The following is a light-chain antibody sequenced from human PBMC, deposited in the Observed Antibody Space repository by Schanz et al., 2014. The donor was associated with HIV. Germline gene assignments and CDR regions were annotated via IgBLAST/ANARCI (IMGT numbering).Light chain of an antibody. CDR1: QSVSSN. Sequence: EIVMTQSPATLSVSPGERATLSCRTSQSVSSNFAWYQQKPGQPPRLLIYGASTRATGVPARFSGSGSGTDFTLTISRLEPEDFAVYYCQQYGSSFGPGTKVEIK. CDR2: GAS. V-gene: IGKV3-15*01. J-gene: IGKJ3*01. CDR3: QQYGSS.